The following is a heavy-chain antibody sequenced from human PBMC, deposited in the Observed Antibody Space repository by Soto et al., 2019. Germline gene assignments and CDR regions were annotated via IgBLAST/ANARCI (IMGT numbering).Heavy chain of an antibody. Sequence: ASLKVSCKASGYTFTSYAMRWVRQAPGQRLEWMGWINAGNGNTKYSQKFQGRVTITRDTSASTAYMELSSLRSEDTAVYYCATGTYYYDSSGYYPVYYFDYWGQGTLVTVTS. CDR1: GYTFTSYA. V-gene: IGHV1-3*01. CDR2: INAGNGNT. D-gene: IGHD3-22*01. CDR3: ATGTYYYDSSGYYPVYYFDY. J-gene: IGHJ4*02.